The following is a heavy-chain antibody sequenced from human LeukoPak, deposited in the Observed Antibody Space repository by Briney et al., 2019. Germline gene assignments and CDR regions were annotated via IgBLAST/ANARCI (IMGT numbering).Heavy chain of an antibody. D-gene: IGHD6-19*01. J-gene: IGHJ3*02. CDR1: GSSFTSYW. Sequence: GASLQISCQGSGSSFTSYWISWVRPLPGKGLEWMGRIDPSDSYTNYSPSFQGHVTISADKSISTAYLQWSSLKASDTAMYYCARLRVGQWLDGARAFDIWGQGTMVTVSS. V-gene: IGHV5-10-1*01. CDR2: IDPSDSYT. CDR3: ARLRVGQWLDGARAFDI.